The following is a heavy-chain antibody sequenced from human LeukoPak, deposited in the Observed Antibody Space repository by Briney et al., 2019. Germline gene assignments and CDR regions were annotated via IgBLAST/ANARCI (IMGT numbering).Heavy chain of an antibody. Sequence: PSETLSLTCTVSGGSISSYYWSWIRRPPGKGLEWIGYIYYSGSTNYNPSLKSRVTISVDTSKNQFSLKLSSVTAADTAVYYCARVPNSSGWRSYNWFDPWGQGTLVTVSS. CDR1: GGSISSYY. D-gene: IGHD6-19*01. CDR3: ARVPNSSGWRSYNWFDP. V-gene: IGHV4-59*01. CDR2: IYYSGST. J-gene: IGHJ5*02.